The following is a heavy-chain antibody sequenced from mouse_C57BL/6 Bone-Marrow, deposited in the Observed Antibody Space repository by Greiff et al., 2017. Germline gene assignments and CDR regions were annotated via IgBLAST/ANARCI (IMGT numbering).Heavy chain of an antibody. J-gene: IGHJ1*03. D-gene: IGHD1-1*01. CDR3: ASSYYYGSTYWYFDV. CDR2: IYPGSGNT. CDR1: GYTFTDYY. Sequence: QVQLQQSGAELVRPGASVKLSCKASGYTFTDYYINWVKQRPGQGLEWIARIYPGSGNTYYNEKFKGKATLTAEKSSSTAYMQLSSLTSEDSAVYFCASSYYYGSTYWYFDVWGTGATVTVSS. V-gene: IGHV1-76*01.